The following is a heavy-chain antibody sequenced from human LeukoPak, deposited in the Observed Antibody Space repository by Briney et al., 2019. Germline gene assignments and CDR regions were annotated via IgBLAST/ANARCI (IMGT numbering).Heavy chain of an antibody. Sequence: PSETLSLTCTVSGGSISSYYWSWIRQPPGKGLEWIGYIYYSGSTNYNPSLKSRVTISVDTSKNQLSLKLSSVTAADTAVYYWAXXXXXXXXXXXXCYSGYYYYGMDVWGQGTTVTVSS. CDR1: GGSISSYY. V-gene: IGHV4-59*01. D-gene: IGHD2-15*01. J-gene: IGHJ6*02. CDR3: AXXXXXXXXXXXXCYSGYYYYGMDV. CDR2: IYYSGST.